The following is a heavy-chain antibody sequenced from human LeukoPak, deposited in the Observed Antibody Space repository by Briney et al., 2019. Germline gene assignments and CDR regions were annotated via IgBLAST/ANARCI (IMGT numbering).Heavy chain of an antibody. CDR2: IYKAGDP. D-gene: IGHD6-13*01. J-gene: IGHJ4*02. CDR3: VREVDQQLAS. Sequence: GGSLRLSCAASGFTVSTNYMTWVRQAPGKGLEWVSVIYKAGDPYNAGSVKGRFTISRDNAYNTLYLQMNSLRVEDTAVYYCVREVDQQLASWGQGTLVTVSS. V-gene: IGHV3-53*01. CDR1: GFTVSTNY.